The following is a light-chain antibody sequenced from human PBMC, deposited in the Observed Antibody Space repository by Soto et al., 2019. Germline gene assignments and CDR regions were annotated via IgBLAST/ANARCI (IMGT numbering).Light chain of an antibody. Sequence: DTQLTQSPSTLSASIGVRVTITCVASQSISSWLAWYQQKPGKAPKLLIYKASSLESGVPSRFSGSGSGTEFTLTISSLQPDDFATYYCQQYNSYSGTFGQGTKVDI. V-gene: IGKV1-5*03. CDR1: QSISSW. J-gene: IGKJ1*01. CDR3: QQYNSYSGT. CDR2: KAS.